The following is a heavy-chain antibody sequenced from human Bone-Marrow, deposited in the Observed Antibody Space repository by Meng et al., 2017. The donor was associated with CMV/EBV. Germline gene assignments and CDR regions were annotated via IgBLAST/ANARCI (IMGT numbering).Heavy chain of an antibody. Sequence: ASVKVSCKASGYTFTSYDINWVRQATGQGLEWMGWMNPNSGNTGYAQKFQGRVTITRNTSISTAYMELSRLRSEDTAVYYCARELHGYGMDVWGQGTTVTVSS. V-gene: IGHV1-8*03. D-gene: IGHD4-23*01. J-gene: IGHJ6*02. CDR3: ARELHGYGMDV. CDR2: MNPNSGNT. CDR1: GYTFTSYD.